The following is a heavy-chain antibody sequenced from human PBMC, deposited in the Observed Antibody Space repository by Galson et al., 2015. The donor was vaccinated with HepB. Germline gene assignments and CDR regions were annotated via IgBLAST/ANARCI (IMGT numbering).Heavy chain of an antibody. J-gene: IGHJ2*01. Sequence: SVKVSCKASGYTFTSYGISWVRQAPGQGLEWMGWISAYNGNTNYAQKLQGRITMTTDTSTSTAYMELRSLRSDDTAVYYCARVVRGRGYFDLWGRGTLVTVSS. CDR2: ISAYNGNT. CDR3: ARVVRGRGYFDL. D-gene: IGHD3-10*01. CDR1: GYTFTSYG. V-gene: IGHV1-18*01.